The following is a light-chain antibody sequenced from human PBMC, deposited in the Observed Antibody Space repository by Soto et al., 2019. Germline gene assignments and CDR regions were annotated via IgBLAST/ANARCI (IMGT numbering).Light chain of an antibody. Sequence: DVQMTQSPSSLSASVGDRVTITCRASQNIKNYLNWYQQKPGKAPKLLIYAASSLRSGVKSRFSGSGSGTDFTLTIRSLQREDFATYVCKQSYSSPWTVGQGTKVDIK. CDR1: QNIKNY. CDR3: KQSYSSPWT. CDR2: AAS. V-gene: IGKV1-39*01. J-gene: IGKJ1*01.